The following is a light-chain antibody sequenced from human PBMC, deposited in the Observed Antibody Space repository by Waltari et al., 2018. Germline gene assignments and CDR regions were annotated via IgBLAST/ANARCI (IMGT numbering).Light chain of an antibody. CDR1: SMDVGGYAS. CDR3: CSYTGYNNLV. J-gene: IGLJ3*02. CDR2: AVS. Sequence: QSALTQPPSASGSPGQAVTISCTGTSMDVGGYASVSWYQQRPRKAPKLVIYAVSQRRAGVPYRFSGSKSGNTASLTVSGLQADDEGDYYCCSYTGYNNLVFGGGTKLTVL. V-gene: IGLV2-8*01.